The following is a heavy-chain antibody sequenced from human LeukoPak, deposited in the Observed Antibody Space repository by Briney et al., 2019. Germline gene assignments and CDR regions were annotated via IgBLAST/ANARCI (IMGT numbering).Heavy chain of an antibody. V-gene: IGHV4-39*01. D-gene: IGHD6-19*01. Sequence: SETLSLTCTVSGGSISSSSYYWGWIRQPPGKGLEWVGTIYYTGSTYYNPSLKSRVTISVDTSKNQCSLKLSSVTAADTAVYYCARRRGWYPVDYWGQGTLVTVPS. J-gene: IGHJ4*02. CDR2: IYYTGST. CDR3: ARRRGWYPVDY. CDR1: GGSISSSSYY.